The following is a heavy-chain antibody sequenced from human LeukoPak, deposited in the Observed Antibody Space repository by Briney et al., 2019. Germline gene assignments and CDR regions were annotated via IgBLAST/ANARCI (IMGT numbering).Heavy chain of an antibody. V-gene: IGHV1-69*13. CDR3: ARDGIAVASDWYFDL. D-gene: IGHD6-19*01. CDR1: GGTFSSYA. Sequence: SVKVYCKASGGTFSSYAISWVRQAPGQGLEWMGGIIPIFGTANYAQKFQGRVTITADESTSTAYMELSSLRSEDTAVYYCARDGIAVASDWYFDLWGRGTLVTVSS. J-gene: IGHJ2*01. CDR2: IIPIFGTA.